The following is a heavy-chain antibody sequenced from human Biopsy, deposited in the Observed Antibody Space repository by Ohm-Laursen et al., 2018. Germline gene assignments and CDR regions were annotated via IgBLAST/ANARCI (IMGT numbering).Heavy chain of an antibody. CDR3: ARGPKRLNGTSYFED. CDR1: SGLISNYY. V-gene: IGHV4-4*07. J-gene: IGHJ4*02. CDR2: LYTSGDT. D-gene: IGHD1-7*01. Sequence: SQTLSLTWTVSSGLISNYYWSWIRQPAGKGLEWIGRLYTSGDTNYNPSLKSRVSVSEDTSKNQFSLRLTSVTAADTAVYYCARGPKRLNGTSYFEDWGRGILVTVSS.